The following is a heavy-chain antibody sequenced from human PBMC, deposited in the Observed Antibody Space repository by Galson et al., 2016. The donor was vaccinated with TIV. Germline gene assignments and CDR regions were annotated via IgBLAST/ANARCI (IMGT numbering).Heavy chain of an antibody. CDR1: GFTFSSSG. J-gene: IGHJ4*02. V-gene: IGHV3-23*01. CDR3: AKFSGAYSRNYFFDY. CDR2: FSSSGRST. Sequence: SLRLSCAASGFTFSSSGMHWVRQAPGKGLEWVSTFSSSGRSTYYADSVMGRFTISRDNSKNTLYLEMNGLRAEDTAVYYCAKFSGAYSRNYFFDYWGPGTLVTVSS. D-gene: IGHD1-26*01.